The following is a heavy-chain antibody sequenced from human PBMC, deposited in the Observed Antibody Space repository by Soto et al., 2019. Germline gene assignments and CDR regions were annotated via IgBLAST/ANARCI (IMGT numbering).Heavy chain of an antibody. D-gene: IGHD5-12*01. CDR3: VRDASSGYRGWWDP. CDR1: GYTFTSYG. J-gene: IGHJ5*02. CDR2: LIPYNGDR. Sequence: GASVKVSCKASGYTFTSYGIRWVRQAPGQGLEWMGLLIPYNGDRIYAQKFQGRVILTTDTATNTAYMELGSLRSDDTAVYYCVRDASSGYRGWWDPWGQGTLVTVSS. V-gene: IGHV1-18*01.